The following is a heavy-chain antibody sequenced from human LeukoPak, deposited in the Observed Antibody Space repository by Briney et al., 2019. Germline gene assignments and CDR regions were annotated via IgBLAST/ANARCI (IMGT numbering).Heavy chain of an antibody. CDR2: MNPNSGNT. CDR1: GYTFTSYD. J-gene: IGHJ4*02. Sequence: ASVKVSCKAPGYTFTSYDINWVRQATGQGLEWMGWMNPNSGNTGYAQKFQGRVTMTRETSRNTAYMELSSLRSEDTAVYFCALSLAYYDRSAYYPFDYWGQGTLVTVSS. CDR3: ALSLAYYDRSAYYPFDY. D-gene: IGHD3-22*01. V-gene: IGHV1-8*01.